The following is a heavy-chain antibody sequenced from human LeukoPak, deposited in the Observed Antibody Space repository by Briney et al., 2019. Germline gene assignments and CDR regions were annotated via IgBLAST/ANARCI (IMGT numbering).Heavy chain of an antibody. Sequence: GESLKISCKGSGYSFTIYWIAWVRQMPGKGLEWMGIIYPGDSDTRYSPSFQGQVTISADESISTAYLQWSSLKASDTAMYYCARLVSSSWYEFDYWGQGTLVTVSS. J-gene: IGHJ4*02. CDR3: ARLVSSSWYEFDY. CDR1: GYSFTIYW. V-gene: IGHV5-51*01. D-gene: IGHD6-13*01. CDR2: IYPGDSDT.